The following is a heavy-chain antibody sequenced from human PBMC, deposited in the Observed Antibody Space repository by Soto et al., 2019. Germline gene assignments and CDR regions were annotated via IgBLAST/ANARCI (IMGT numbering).Heavy chain of an antibody. Sequence: SVKVCKASGGTFSSYAISWVRQAPGQGLEWMGGIIPIFGTANYAQKFQGRVTITADESTSTAYMELSSLRSEDTAVYYCASDYGGNSRYFGYWGQGTLVTVSS. CDR3: ASDYGGNSRYFGY. V-gene: IGHV1-69*13. CDR1: GGTFSSYA. J-gene: IGHJ4*02. D-gene: IGHD4-17*01. CDR2: IIPIFGTA.